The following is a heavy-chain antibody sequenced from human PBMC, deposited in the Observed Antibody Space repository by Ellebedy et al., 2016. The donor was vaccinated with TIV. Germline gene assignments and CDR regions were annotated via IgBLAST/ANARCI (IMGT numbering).Heavy chain of an antibody. D-gene: IGHD4-23*01. CDR3: AGNLWPFDY. Sequence: GESLKISCAASGFTLSYAWMNWVRQVPGKGLAWVGRIQSDNDGGTTHYAAPVRGRFNISRDDARNILYLFVNSLTAEDTGVYYCAGNLWPFDYWGQGALVTVSS. CDR1: GFTLSYAW. V-gene: IGHV3-15*01. J-gene: IGHJ4*02. CDR2: IQSDNDGGTT.